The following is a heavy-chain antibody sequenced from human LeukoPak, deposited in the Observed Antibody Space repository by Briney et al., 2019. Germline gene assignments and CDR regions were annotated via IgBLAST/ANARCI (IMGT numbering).Heavy chain of an antibody. CDR1: GGSISSSSYY. J-gene: IGHJ4*02. D-gene: IGHD3-16*01. CDR3: ARLLSHDYVWGSYTPRIGYFDY. CDR2: INHSGST. Sequence: SETLSLTCTVSGGSISSSSYYWGWIRQPPGKGLEWIGEINHSGSTNYNPSLKSRVTISVDTSKNQFSLKLSSVTAADTAVYYCARLLSHDYVWGSYTPRIGYFDYWGQGTLVTVSS. V-gene: IGHV4-39*07.